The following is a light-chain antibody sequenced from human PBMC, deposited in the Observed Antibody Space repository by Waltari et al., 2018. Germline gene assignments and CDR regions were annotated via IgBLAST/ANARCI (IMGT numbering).Light chain of an antibody. J-gene: IGKJ1*01. CDR3: LQYNSYSWT. CDR2: KAS. Sequence: DIQMTQSPSTLSASVGDRVTIACRASQSISGWLAWYQQKPGKAPNLLISKASSLQTGVPSRFNGSVSGTEFTLTINTLQPDDFATYHCLQYNSYSWTFGQGTKVEIK. CDR1: QSISGW. V-gene: IGKV1-5*03.